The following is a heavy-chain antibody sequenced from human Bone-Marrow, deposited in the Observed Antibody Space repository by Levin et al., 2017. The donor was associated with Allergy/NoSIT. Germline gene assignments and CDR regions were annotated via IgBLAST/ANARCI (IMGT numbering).Heavy chain of an antibody. CDR3: ARDLSVDSSGYYPGG. D-gene: IGHD3-22*01. CDR1: GFTFSDYY. CDR2: ISSSGSTI. Sequence: GESLKISCAASGFTFSDYYMSWIRQAPGKGLEWVSYISSSGSTIYYADSVKGRFTISRDNAKNSLYLQMNSLRAEDTAVYYCARDLSVDSSGYYPGGWGQGTLVTVSS. J-gene: IGHJ4*02. V-gene: IGHV3-11*01.